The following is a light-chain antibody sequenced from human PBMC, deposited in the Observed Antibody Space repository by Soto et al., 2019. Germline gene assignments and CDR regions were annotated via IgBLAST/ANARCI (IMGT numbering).Light chain of an antibody. Sequence: ERVMTQSPATLSVSPGKRATLSCRASQSVGTNLAWYQQRPGQAPRLLIYGASTRATGIPARFSGSGSGTEFPLTISSLQSEDFSLYYCQQYKKCPLLTFGPGTRVHIK. V-gene: IGKV3-15*01. CDR2: GAS. J-gene: IGKJ3*01. CDR1: QSVGTN. CDR3: QQYKKCPLLT.